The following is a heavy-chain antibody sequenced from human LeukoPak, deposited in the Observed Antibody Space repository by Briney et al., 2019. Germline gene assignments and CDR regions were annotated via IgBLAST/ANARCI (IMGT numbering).Heavy chain of an antibody. CDR3: AKAPYLSSGS. V-gene: IGHV4-34*01. Sequence: AETLSLTCAVYGGSFSGYYWRWLRQPPGKGLEWVGEIDHSGATNYNPSLKSRVPISLDTSKNQFSLTLSAITAADTAAYYCAKAPYLSSGSWGQGTMVTVSS. CDR2: IDHSGAT. D-gene: IGHD3-22*01. J-gene: IGHJ3*01. CDR1: GGSFSGYY.